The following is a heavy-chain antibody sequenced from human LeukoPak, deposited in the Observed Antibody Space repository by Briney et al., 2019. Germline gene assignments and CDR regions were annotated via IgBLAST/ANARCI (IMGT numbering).Heavy chain of an antibody. Sequence: PSETLSLTCTVSGGSISSSSYYWGWIRQPPGKGLEWIGSIYYSGSTYYNPSLKSRVTISVDTSKNQFSLKLSSVTAADTAVYYCARGRYGSGSYSQFDYWGQGTLVTVSS. D-gene: IGHD3-10*01. J-gene: IGHJ4*02. CDR1: GGSISSSSYY. CDR3: ARGRYGSGSYSQFDY. CDR2: IYYSGST. V-gene: IGHV4-39*01.